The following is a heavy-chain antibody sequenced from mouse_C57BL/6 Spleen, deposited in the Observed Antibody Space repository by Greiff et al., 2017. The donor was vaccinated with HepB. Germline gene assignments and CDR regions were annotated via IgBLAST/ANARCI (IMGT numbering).Heavy chain of an antibody. CDR2: ISDGGSYT. D-gene: IGHD1-1*01. V-gene: IGHV5-4*01. CDR3: ARAPYYYGSSYAMDY. CDR1: GFTFSSYA. J-gene: IGHJ4*01. Sequence: EVHLVESGGGLVKPGGSLKLSCAASGFTFSSYAMSWVRQTPEKRLEWVATISDGGSYTYYPDNVKGRFTISRDNAKNNLYLQMSHLKSEDTAMYYCARAPYYYGSSYAMDYWGQGTSVTVSS.